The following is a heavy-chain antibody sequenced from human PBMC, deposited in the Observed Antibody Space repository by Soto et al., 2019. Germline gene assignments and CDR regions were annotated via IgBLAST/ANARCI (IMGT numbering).Heavy chain of an antibody. CDR1: GYTFTSYG. CDR2: ISAYNGNT. V-gene: IGHV1-18*04. Sequence: ASVKVSCKASGYTFTSYGISWVRQAPGQGLEWMGWISAYNGNTNYAQKLQGRVTMTTDTSTSTAYMELRSLRSDDTAVYYCAREWYSSGWTTKSLYYYYGMDVWGQGTTVTVS. CDR3: AREWYSSGWTTKSLYYYYGMDV. J-gene: IGHJ6*02. D-gene: IGHD6-19*01.